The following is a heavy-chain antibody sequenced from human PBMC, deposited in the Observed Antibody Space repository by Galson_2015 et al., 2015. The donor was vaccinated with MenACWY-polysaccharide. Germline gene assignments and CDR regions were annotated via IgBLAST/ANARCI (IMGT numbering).Heavy chain of an antibody. V-gene: IGHV1-8*01. J-gene: IGHJ4*02. CDR1: GYTFTSYD. Sequence: SVKVSCKASGYTFTSYDINWVRQATGQGLEWMGWMNPNSGNTGYAQKFQGRVTMTRNTSISTGYMEPSSLRSEDTAVYYCARGIRRGNDWFDYWGQGTRVTVSS. CDR3: ARGIRRGNDWFDY. CDR2: MNPNSGNT. D-gene: IGHD1-1*01.